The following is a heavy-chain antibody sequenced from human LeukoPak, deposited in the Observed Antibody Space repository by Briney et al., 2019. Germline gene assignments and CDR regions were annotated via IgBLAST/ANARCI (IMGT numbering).Heavy chain of an antibody. J-gene: IGHJ4*02. CDR1: GYTLTELS. CDR2: FDPEDGET. D-gene: IGHD2-2*01. Sequence: ASVKVPCKVSGYTLTELSMHWVRQAPGKGLEWMGGFDPEDGETIYAQKFQGRVTITADESTSTAYMELSSLRSEDTAVYYCARGRGSSTRYYFDYWGQGTLVTVSS. CDR3: ARGRGSSTRYYFDY. V-gene: IGHV1-24*01.